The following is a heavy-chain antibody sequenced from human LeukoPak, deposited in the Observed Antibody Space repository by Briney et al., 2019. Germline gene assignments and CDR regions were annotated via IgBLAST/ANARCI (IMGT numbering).Heavy chain of an antibody. CDR1: GYTLTEFS. CDR2: LDREDRENGEA. J-gene: IGHJ4*02. V-gene: IGHV1-24*01. CDR3: ATLPRTSGLDYFDY. D-gene: IGHD1-1*01. Sequence: ASVTVSFKVSGYTLTEFSMHWVRQAPGKGLEWVGGLDREDRENGEAIYAQKFQGRVTMTEDTSTDSAYMELRSLGSEDTDVYDCATLPRTSGLDYFDYWGQGTLVTASS.